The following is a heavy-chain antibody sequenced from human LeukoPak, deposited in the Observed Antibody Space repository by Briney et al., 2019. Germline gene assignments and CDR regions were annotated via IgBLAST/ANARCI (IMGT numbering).Heavy chain of an antibody. CDR1: GGTFSSYA. J-gene: IGHJ6*03. V-gene: IGHV1-69*01. Sequence: SVKVSCKASGGTFSSYAISWVRQAPGQGLEWMGGIIPIFGTANYAQKFQGRVTITADESTSTAYMELSSLRSEDTAVYYCAADSQAVAGTGAGSRYYYYYMDVWGKGTTVTVSS. CDR3: AADSQAVAGTGAGSRYYYYYMDV. CDR2: IIPIFGTA. D-gene: IGHD6-19*01.